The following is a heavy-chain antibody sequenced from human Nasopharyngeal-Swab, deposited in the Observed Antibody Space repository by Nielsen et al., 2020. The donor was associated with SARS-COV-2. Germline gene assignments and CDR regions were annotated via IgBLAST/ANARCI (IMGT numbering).Heavy chain of an antibody. J-gene: IGHJ4*02. CDR1: GGSISSYY. D-gene: IGHD2-2*01. CDR2: IYYSGST. CDR3: ARVSPRYCSSTSCHGVDY. V-gene: IGHV4-59*01. Sequence: SETLSLTCTVSGGSISSYYWSWIRQPPGKGLEWIGYIYYSGSTNYNPSLKSRVTISVDTSKNQFSLKLSSVTAADTAVYYCARVSPRYCSSTSCHGVDYWGQGTLVTVSS.